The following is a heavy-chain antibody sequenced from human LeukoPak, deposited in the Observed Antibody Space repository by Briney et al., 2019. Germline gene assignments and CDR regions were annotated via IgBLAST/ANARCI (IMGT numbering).Heavy chain of an antibody. V-gene: IGHV4-31*03. CDR3: AGGYCSSTSCYLYYYYGMDV. Sequence: SQTLSLTCSVSGGSISSGGYCWSWIRQHPGKGLEWIGYIYYSGSTNYNPSLKSRVTISVDTSKNQFSLKLSSVTAADTAVYYCAGGYCSSTSCYLYYYYGMDVWGQGTTVTVSS. D-gene: IGHD2-2*01. J-gene: IGHJ6*02. CDR2: IYYSGST. CDR1: GGSISSGGYC.